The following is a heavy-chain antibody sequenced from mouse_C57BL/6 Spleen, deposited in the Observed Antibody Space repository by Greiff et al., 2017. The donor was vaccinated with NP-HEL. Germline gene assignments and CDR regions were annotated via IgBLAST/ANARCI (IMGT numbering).Heavy chain of an antibody. Sequence: EVQLQQSGPELVKPGASVKISCKASGYTFTDYYMNWVKQSHGKSLEWIGDINPNNGGTSYIQKFKGKATLTVDKSSSTAYMELRSLTSEDSAVYYCARSLGPGYFDVWGTGTTVTVSS. J-gene: IGHJ1*03. CDR2: INPNNGGT. CDR3: ARSLGPGYFDV. V-gene: IGHV1-26*01. CDR1: GYTFTDYY. D-gene: IGHD4-1*01.